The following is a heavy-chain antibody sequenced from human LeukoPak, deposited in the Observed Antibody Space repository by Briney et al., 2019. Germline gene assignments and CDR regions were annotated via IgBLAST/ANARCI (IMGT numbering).Heavy chain of an antibody. Sequence: SETLSLTCTVSGGSVRRNSYFWGWIRQPPGKGLEWMGSVSYTGSSYYNPSLKSRVTISVDTSKNQFSLKLTSVTAADTAVYYCARQNQYYGSGSLNWFDPWGQGTLVTVSS. CDR1: GGSVRRNSYF. CDR3: ARQNQYYGSGSLNWFDP. CDR2: VSYTGSS. V-gene: IGHV4-39*01. D-gene: IGHD3-10*01. J-gene: IGHJ5*02.